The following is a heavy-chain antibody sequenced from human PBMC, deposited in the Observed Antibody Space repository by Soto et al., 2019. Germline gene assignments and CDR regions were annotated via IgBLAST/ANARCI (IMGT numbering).Heavy chain of an antibody. CDR3: ATITMVRGVTHMYYFDY. Sequence: PGGSLSLSCVASGFTFNSFGMSWVRQAPGKGLEWVSAISGTGNSVYYADSVKGRFTISRDNSENTLYLQMNSLRAEDTAVYYCATITMVRGVTHMYYFDYWGQGTLVTVSS. D-gene: IGHD3-10*01. CDR2: ISGTGNSV. CDR1: GFTFNSFG. V-gene: IGHV3-23*01. J-gene: IGHJ4*02.